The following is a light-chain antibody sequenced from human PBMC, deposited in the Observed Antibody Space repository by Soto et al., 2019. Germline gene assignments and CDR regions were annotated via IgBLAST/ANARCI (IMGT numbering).Light chain of an antibody. CDR2: AAS. Sequence: DIQLTQSPSFMSASVGDRVTITGRASQGISSYLAWYQQKPGKAPKLLIYAASTLQSGIPSRLSGSGSGTEFTLTITSLQPEDFAPYYCQQLNSHRALTCGGGTKVEIK. J-gene: IGKJ4*01. V-gene: IGKV1-9*01. CDR1: QGISSY. CDR3: QQLNSHRALT.